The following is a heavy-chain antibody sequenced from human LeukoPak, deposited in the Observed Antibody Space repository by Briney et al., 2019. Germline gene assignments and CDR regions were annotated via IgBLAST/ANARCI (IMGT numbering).Heavy chain of an antibody. V-gene: IGHV4-59*01. Sequence: PSETLSLTCTVSGGSISSYYWSWIRQPPGKGLEWIGYIYYSGSTNYNPSLKSRVTISVDTSKNQFSLKLSSVTAADTAVYYCARDTGSGSMHFDYWGQGTLVTVSS. CDR1: GGSISSYY. J-gene: IGHJ4*02. CDR2: IYYSGST. CDR3: ARDTGSGSMHFDY. D-gene: IGHD6-19*01.